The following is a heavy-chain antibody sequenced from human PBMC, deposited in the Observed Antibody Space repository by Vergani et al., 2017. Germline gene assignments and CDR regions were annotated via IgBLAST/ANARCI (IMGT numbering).Heavy chain of an antibody. CDR2: IYYSGGT. J-gene: IGHJ3*02. D-gene: IGHD3-22*01. V-gene: IGHV4-31*03. CDR1: GGSISSGGYY. Sequence: QVQLQESGPGLVTPSQTLSLTCTVSGGSISSGGYYWSWIRQHPGKGLEWIGYIYYSGGTYYNPSLKSRVTISVHPSKNQFSLKLSSVTAADTAVYYCARGAGDYYDSSGYYYGAFDIWGQGTMVTVSS. CDR3: ARGAGDYYDSSGYYYGAFDI.